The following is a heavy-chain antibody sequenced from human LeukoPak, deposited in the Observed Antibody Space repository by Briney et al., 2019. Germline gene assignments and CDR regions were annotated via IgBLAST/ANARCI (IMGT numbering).Heavy chain of an antibody. V-gene: IGHV1-2*06. CDR1: GYTFTGYY. D-gene: IGHD6-19*01. CDR3: ARADIAVHGTPHY. J-gene: IGHJ4*02. CDR2: INPNSGGT. Sequence: ASVKVSCKASGYTFTGYYMYWVRQAPGQGLEWMGRINPNSGGTNYAQKFQGRVTMTRDTSVSTAYMELSRLRSDDTAVYYCARADIAVHGTPHYWGQGTLVTVSS.